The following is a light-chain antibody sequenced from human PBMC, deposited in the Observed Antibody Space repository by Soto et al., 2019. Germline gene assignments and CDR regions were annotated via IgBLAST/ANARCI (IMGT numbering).Light chain of an antibody. Sequence: QSALSQPPSASGSPGQSVTISCTGTSSDVGGYNYVSWYQQHPGKAPKLMIYEVSKRPSGVPDRFSGSNSGNTASLTVSGLQPEDDSNYYCSSYAGSNNVVFGGGTKLTVL. J-gene: IGLJ2*01. CDR1: SSDVGGYNY. V-gene: IGLV2-8*01. CDR3: SSYAGSNNVV. CDR2: EVS.